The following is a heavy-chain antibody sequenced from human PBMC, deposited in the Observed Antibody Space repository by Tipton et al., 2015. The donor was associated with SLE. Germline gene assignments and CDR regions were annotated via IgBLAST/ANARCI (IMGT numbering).Heavy chain of an antibody. D-gene: IGHD6-19*01. J-gene: IGHJ2*01. V-gene: IGHV3-30*18. CDR3: AKDGAYSSGWPYWYFDL. CDR2: VSYDGSNK. Sequence: SLRLSCAASGFTFSSYGMHWVRQAPGKGLEWVAVVSYDGSNKYYADSVKGRFTISRDNSKKTLYLQMNSLRAEDTAVYYCAKDGAYSSGWPYWYFDLWGRGTLVTVSS. CDR1: GFTFSSYG.